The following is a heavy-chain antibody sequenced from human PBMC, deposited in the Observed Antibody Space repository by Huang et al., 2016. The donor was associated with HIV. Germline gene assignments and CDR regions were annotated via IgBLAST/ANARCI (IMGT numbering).Heavy chain of an antibody. D-gene: IGHD6-13*01. J-gene: IGHJ1*01. CDR2: IYPRDSNT. Sequence: VQLVQSGAEGKKPGESPKISCRGSGFDFTNYWIGWVRQVPGKGLEWVGIIYPRDSNTRYSPSFQGHLTISADKSISTAYLQWSSLKASDTAIYYCARRRSLITASGYEIWGQGALVTVSS. CDR3: ARRRSLITASGYEI. V-gene: IGHV5-51*01. CDR1: GFDFTNYW.